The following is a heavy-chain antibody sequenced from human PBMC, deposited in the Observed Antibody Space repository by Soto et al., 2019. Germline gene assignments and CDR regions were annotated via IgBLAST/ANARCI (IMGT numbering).Heavy chain of an antibody. CDR1: GFTFRNAW. V-gene: IGHV3-15*01. D-gene: IGHD3-22*01. J-gene: IGHJ3*02. CDR2: IKSKTDGGTT. CDR3: TTDYDSSSYSDAFDI. Sequence: GSLILSCAASGFTFRNAWMSWVRQAPGKGLEWVGRIKSKTDGGTTDDAAPVKGRFTISRDDSKNTLYLQMNSLKTEDTAVYYCTTDYDSSSYSDAFDIWGQGTMVTVPS.